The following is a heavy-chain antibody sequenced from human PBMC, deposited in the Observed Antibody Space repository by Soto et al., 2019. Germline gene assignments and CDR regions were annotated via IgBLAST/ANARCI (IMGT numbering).Heavy chain of an antibody. Sequence: QVQLVQSGAEVKKPGSSVKVSCKASGGTFSSYAISWVRQAPGQGLEWMGGIIPIFGTANYAQKFQGRVTITADESTSTAYMELSSLRSEDTAVYYCARVVYLSSSWYRSWFDPWGQGTLVTVSS. V-gene: IGHV1-69*12. J-gene: IGHJ5*02. CDR3: ARVVYLSSSWYRSWFDP. CDR2: IIPIFGTA. D-gene: IGHD6-13*01. CDR1: GGTFSSYA.